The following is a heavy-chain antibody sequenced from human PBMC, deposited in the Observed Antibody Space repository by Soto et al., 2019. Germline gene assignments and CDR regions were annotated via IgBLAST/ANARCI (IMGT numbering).Heavy chain of an antibody. CDR1: GYTFTSYG. CDR3: AYHRAYDILTGRNPRDAFDI. Sequence: QVQLVQSGAEVKKPGASVKVSCKASGYTFTSYGISWVRQAPGQGLEWMGWISAYNGNTNYAQKLQGRVTMTTDTSTSRAYMELRSLRSDDTAVYYCAYHRAYDILTGRNPRDAFDIWGQGTMVTVSS. V-gene: IGHV1-18*01. CDR2: ISAYNGNT. D-gene: IGHD3-9*01. J-gene: IGHJ3*02.